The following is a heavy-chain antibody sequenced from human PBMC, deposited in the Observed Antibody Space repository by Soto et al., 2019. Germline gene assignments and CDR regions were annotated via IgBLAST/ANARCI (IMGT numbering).Heavy chain of an antibody. Sequence: QVQLVESGGGVVQPGRSLRLSCAASGFTFSSYGMHWVRQAPGKGLEWVAVISYDGSNKYYADSVKGRFTISRDNSKNTLYLQMNSLRAEDTAVYYCATPLCGEVWGNWFDPWGQGTLVTVSS. J-gene: IGHJ5*02. D-gene: IGHD2-21*01. CDR1: GFTFSSYG. CDR3: ATPLCGEVWGNWFDP. V-gene: IGHV3-30*03. CDR2: ISYDGSNK.